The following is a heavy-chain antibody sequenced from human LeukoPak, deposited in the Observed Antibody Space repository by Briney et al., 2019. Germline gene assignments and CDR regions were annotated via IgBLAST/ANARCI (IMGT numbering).Heavy chain of an antibody. J-gene: IGHJ3*02. D-gene: IGHD2-15*01. CDR2: KYARGSS. CDR1: GGSISNYY. V-gene: IGHV4-4*07. CDR3: ARGRYCSADICTGGDSFDI. Sequence: SETLSLTCTVPGGSISNYYWSWIRQPAGKGLEWIGRKYARGSSNYNPPVQGRVTMSVDTSKNQFSLKLRSVTAADTAVYYCARGRYCSADICTGGDSFDIWGQGTMVSVSP.